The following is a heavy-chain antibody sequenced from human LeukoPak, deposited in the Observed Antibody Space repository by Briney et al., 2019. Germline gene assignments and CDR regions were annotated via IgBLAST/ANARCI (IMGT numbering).Heavy chain of an antibody. CDR1: GGSISSGSYY. D-gene: IGHD6-19*01. Sequence: SETLSLTCTVSGGSISSGSYYWSWIRQPPGKGLEWIGYISYSGSTNYNPSLKSRVTISVDTSKNQFSLKLSSVTAADTAVFYCARIKADSSGWYEIDYWGQGTLVTVSS. V-gene: IGHV4-61*01. CDR3: ARIKADSSGWYEIDY. J-gene: IGHJ4*02. CDR2: ISYSGST.